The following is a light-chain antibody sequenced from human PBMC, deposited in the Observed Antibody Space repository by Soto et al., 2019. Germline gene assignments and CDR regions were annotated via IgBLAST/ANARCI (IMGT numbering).Light chain of an antibody. CDR1: SSDVGGYNY. J-gene: IGLJ2*01. CDR2: EVS. V-gene: IGLV2-8*01. CDR3: AAWDGSLNNVL. Sequence: QSALTQPPSASGSPGQSVTISCTGTSSDVGGYNYVSWYQQHPGKAPKLMIYEVSKRPSGVPDRFSGSKSGTTASLAISGLQSEDEAEYYCAAWDGSLNNVLFGGGTKVTV.